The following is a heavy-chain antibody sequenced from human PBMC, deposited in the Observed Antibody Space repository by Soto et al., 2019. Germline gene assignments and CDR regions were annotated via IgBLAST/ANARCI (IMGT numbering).Heavy chain of an antibody. Sequence: EVQLVESGGGLVQPGGSLRLSCAASGFTFSSYWMHWVRQAPGKGLVWVSRINGDGSSTSYADSVKGRFTISRDNAKNTLYLKMMSLRAEAAAVYYCASEGYYYYGMDVWGQGTTVTVSS. CDR1: GFTFSSYW. V-gene: IGHV3-74*01. CDR2: INGDGSST. J-gene: IGHJ6*02. CDR3: ASEGYYYYGMDV.